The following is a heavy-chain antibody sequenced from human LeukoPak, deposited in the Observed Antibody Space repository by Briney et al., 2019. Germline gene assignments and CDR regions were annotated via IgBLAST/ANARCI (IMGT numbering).Heavy chain of an antibody. CDR3: ATLYYYDSSGYTDGFDP. V-gene: IGHV1-24*01. D-gene: IGHD3-22*01. CDR2: FDPEDGET. J-gene: IGHJ5*02. Sequence: ASVKVSCKVSGYTLTELSMHWVRQAPGKGLEWMGGFDPEDGETIYAQKFQGRVTMTEDTSTDTAYMELSSLRSEDTAVYYCATLYYYDSSGYTDGFDPWGQGTLVTVSS. CDR1: GYTLTELS.